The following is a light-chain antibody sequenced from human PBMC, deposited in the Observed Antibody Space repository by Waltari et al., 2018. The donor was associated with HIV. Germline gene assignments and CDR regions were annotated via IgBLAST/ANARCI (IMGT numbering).Light chain of an antibody. Sequence: IVMTQSPVTLSVSPGERVTLSCRASQSVNTKLAWYQQNPGQAPRLLIFGASTRATGVPARFSGSGSGTEFTLTISSLQSEHVAVYYCQQYHQWPPRLPFGPGTKVEIK. J-gene: IGKJ3*01. V-gene: IGKV3-15*01. CDR3: QQYHQWPPRLP. CDR2: GAS. CDR1: QSVNTK.